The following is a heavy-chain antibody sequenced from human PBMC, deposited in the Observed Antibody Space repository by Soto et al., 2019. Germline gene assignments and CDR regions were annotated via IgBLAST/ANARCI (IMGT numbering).Heavy chain of an antibody. CDR2: IYWDDDK. V-gene: IGHV2-5*02. CDR3: AHTGGSGSYYNGGTFDY. D-gene: IGHD3-10*01. CDR1: GFSLSTSGVG. Sequence: SGPTLVNPTQTLTLTCTFSGFSLSTSGVGVGWIRQPPGKALEWLALIYWDDDKRSSPSLKSRLTITKDTSKNQVVLTMTNMDPVDTATYYCAHTGGSGSYYNGGTFDYWGQGTLVTVSS. J-gene: IGHJ4*02.